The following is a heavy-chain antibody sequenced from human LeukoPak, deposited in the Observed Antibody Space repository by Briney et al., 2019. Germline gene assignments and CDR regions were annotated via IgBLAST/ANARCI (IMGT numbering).Heavy chain of an antibody. J-gene: IGHJ3*01. D-gene: IGHD2-2*02. CDR1: GFTFSSYS. CDR2: ISSSSSYI. CDR3: ARDPCSSTSCYTGAFDF. V-gene: IGHV3-21*01. Sequence: PGGPLRLSCAASGFTFSSYSMNWVRQAPGKGLEWVSSISSSSSYIYYADSVKGRFTISRDNAKNLLYLQMNSLRAEDTAVYYCARDPCSSTSCYTGAFDFWGQGTMVTVSS.